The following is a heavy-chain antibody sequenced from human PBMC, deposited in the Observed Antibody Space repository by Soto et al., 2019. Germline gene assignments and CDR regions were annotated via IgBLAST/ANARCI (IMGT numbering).Heavy chain of an antibody. CDR3: ARDYAPWADGINYYYYYMDV. CDR1: GFTFSSYG. V-gene: IGHV3-33*01. CDR2: IWYDGSNK. J-gene: IGHJ6*03. Sequence: QVQLVESGGGVVQPGRSLRLSCAASGFTFSSYGMHWVRQAPGKGLEWVAVIWYDGSNKYYADFVKGRFTISRDNSKNTLYLQMNSLRAEDTAVYYCARDYAPWADGINYYYYYMDVWGKGTTVTVSS. D-gene: IGHD3-16*01.